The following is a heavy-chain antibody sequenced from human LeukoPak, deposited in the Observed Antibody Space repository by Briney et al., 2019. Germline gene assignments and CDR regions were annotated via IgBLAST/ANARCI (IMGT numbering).Heavy chain of an antibody. D-gene: IGHD3-22*01. V-gene: IGHV5-51*01. CDR1: GYSFTSYW. Sequence: GESLKISCKGSGYSFTSYWIGWVRQMPGKGLEWMGIIYPGDSDTRYSPSFQGQVTISADKSISTACLQWSSLKASDTAMYYCASTYSYYDSSGSFDYWGQGTLVTVSS. CDR2: IYPGDSDT. CDR3: ASTYSYYDSSGSFDY. J-gene: IGHJ4*02.